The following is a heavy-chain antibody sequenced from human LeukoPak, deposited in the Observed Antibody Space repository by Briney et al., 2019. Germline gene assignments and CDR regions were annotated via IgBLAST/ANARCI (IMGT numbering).Heavy chain of an antibody. D-gene: IGHD2-15*01. Sequence: GASVKVSCKASGYTFTGYYMHWVRQAPGQGLEWMGWINPNSGGTNYAQKFQGRVTMTRDTSIGTAYMELSRLRSDDTAVYYCARDYCSGGSCYLYYFDYWGQGTLVTVSS. CDR1: GYTFTGYY. V-gene: IGHV1-2*02. CDR3: ARDYCSGGSCYLYYFDY. CDR2: INPNSGGT. J-gene: IGHJ4*02.